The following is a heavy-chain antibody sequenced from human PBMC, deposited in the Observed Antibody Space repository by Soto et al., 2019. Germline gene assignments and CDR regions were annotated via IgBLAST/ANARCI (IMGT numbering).Heavy chain of an antibody. V-gene: IGHV3-9*01. J-gene: IGHJ6*02. CDR1: GCTFDDHV. CDR3: ARSWSGSTSGRVDV. D-gene: IGHD3-3*01. CDR2: ISWNGYSI. Sequence: EVQLVESGGGLVHPGRSLRLSCVASGCTFDDHVMNWVRQVPGKGLEWVGHISWNGYSIGYGGSVRGRFTISRDNAQNTLYLQMNNLRSEDTALYYCARSWSGSTSGRVDVWGRGTTVTVSS.